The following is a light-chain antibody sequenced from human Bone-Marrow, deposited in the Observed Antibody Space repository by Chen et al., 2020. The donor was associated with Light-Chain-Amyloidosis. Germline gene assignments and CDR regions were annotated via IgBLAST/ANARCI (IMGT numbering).Light chain of an antibody. CDR3: QVWDRSSDRLV. Sequence: SYVLTQPSSVSVAPGQTATIACGGNNIGSTSVHWYQQTPGQAPLLVVYDDSDRPSGIPARWSGSNSGNTATLTISRVEAGDEADYYCQVWDRSSDRLVFGGGTKLTVL. CDR2: DDS. J-gene: IGLJ3*02. V-gene: IGLV3-21*02. CDR1: NIGSTS.